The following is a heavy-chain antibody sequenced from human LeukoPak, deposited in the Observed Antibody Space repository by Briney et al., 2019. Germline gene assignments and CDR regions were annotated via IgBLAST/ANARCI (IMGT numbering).Heavy chain of an antibody. Sequence: SETLSLTCTVSGDSISRYYWSWIRQPPGKGLEWIGYISYSGRTKYNPSLKSRVTISLDTSNNQFSLKLSSVTAADTAFYYCAREGYYDILTGYYHNWFDPWGQGTLVTVSS. J-gene: IGHJ5*02. CDR3: AREGYYDILTGYYHNWFDP. V-gene: IGHV4-59*01. D-gene: IGHD3-9*01. CDR1: GDSISRYY. CDR2: ISYSGRT.